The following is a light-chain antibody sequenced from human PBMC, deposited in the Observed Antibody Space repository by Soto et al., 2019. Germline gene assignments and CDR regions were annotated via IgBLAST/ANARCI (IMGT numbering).Light chain of an antibody. CDR3: QQSFYVPYT. J-gene: IGKJ3*01. Sequence: IPMTQSPSSLSASVGDRVTITCRASQSVSNSLNWYQQKSGKPPKLLIYAASSLQSGVPSRLSGSGSGKDFTITISSLQPDDFATYYCQQSFYVPYTFGPGTKVDI. CDR1: QSVSNS. V-gene: IGKV1-39*01. CDR2: AAS.